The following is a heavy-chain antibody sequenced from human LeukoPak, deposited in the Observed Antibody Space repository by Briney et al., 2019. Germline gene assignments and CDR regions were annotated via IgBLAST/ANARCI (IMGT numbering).Heavy chain of an antibody. V-gene: IGHV4-34*01. Sequence: PSETLPLTCAVYGGSFSGYYWSWTRQPPGKGLEWIGEINHSGSTNYNPSLKSRVTISVDTSKNQFSLKLSSVTAADTAVYYCARLGARRLVRNRGTDYWGQGTLVTVSS. CDR2: INHSGST. CDR1: GGSFSGYY. CDR3: ARLGARRLVRNRGTDY. D-gene: IGHD6-19*01. J-gene: IGHJ4*02.